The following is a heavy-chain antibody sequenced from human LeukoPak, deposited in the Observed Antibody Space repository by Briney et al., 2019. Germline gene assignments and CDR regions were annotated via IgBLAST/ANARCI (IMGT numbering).Heavy chain of an antibody. CDR1: GYTFTSYG. J-gene: IGHJ3*02. CDR2: ISAYNGNT. CDR3: ARATRSAWAFDI. D-gene: IGHD3-3*01. Sequence: ASVKVSCRASGYTFTSYGSSWVRQAPGQGLEGMGWISAYNGNTNYAQKLQGRVTMTTDTSTSTAYMELRSLRSDDTAVYYCARATRSAWAFDIWGQGTMVTVSS. V-gene: IGHV1-18*01.